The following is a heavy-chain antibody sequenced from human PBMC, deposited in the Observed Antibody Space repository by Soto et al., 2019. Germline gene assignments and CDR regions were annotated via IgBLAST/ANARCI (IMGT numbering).Heavy chain of an antibody. Sequence: PSETLSLTCTVSGGSVSSGSYYWSWIRQPPGKGLEWIGYIYYSGSTNYNPSLKSRVTISVDTSKNQFSLKLSSVTAADTAVYYCARDTSLYAISTGYSVAWFDPWGQVTLLTVSS. D-gene: IGHD3-9*01. V-gene: IGHV4-61*01. J-gene: IGHJ5*02. CDR2: IYYSGST. CDR1: GGSVSSGSYY. CDR3: ARDTSLYAISTGYSVAWFDP.